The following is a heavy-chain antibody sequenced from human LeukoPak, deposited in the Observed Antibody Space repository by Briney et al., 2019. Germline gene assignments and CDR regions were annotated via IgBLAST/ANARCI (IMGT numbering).Heavy chain of an antibody. CDR2: ISWNRGSI. CDR3: AKANNFNVDTVMVDY. V-gene: IGHV3-9*01. CDR1: GFTFNDYA. D-gene: IGHD5-18*01. Sequence: GGSLRLSCAASGFTFNDYAMHWVRQAPGKGLEWVSGISWNRGSIGYADSVKGRFTISRDNAKNSLYLQLNSLRAEDTALYYCAKANNFNVDTVMVDYWGQGTLVTVSS. J-gene: IGHJ4*02.